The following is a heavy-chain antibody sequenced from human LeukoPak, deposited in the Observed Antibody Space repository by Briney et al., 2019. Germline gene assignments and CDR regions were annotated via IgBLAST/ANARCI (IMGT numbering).Heavy chain of an antibody. D-gene: IGHD3-10*01. Sequence: SETLSLTCTVSGGSISSYYWSWIRQHPGKGLEWIGHIFYSGSTYYNPSLKSRVAISADTSKNQFSLKLSSVTAADTAVYYCSGSGSSIYFDFWGQGALVTVSS. J-gene: IGHJ4*02. CDR1: GGSISSYY. CDR3: SGSGSSIYFDF. V-gene: IGHV4-59*06. CDR2: IFYSGST.